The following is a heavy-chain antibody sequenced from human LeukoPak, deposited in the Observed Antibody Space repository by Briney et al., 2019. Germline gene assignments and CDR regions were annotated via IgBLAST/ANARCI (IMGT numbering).Heavy chain of an antibody. J-gene: IGHJ4*02. CDR3: ARAPRSRRSLGSPLFY. CDR2: ISAYNGDT. D-gene: IGHD1-26*01. CDR1: GYTLTSYS. V-gene: IGHV1-18*04. Sequence: GASVKVSCKASGYTLTSYSINWVRQAPGQGLEWMGWISAYNGDTKYAQNVQGRVTMTTDTSTTTAYMELRSLRSADPAMYYCARAPRSRRSLGSPLFYWGQGTLVTVSS.